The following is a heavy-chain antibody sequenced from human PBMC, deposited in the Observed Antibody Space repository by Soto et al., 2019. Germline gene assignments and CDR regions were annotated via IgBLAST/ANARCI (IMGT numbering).Heavy chain of an antibody. V-gene: IGHV3-64D*06. CDR2: ISSEGAST. CDR1: GFTFSSYA. J-gene: IGHJ4*02. Sequence: ETLRLSCSVSGFTFSSYAMHWVRQAPGKGLEYVASISSEGASTYYADSVKGRFIISRDNSKNTLYLQMSSLRAEDTAVYYCVKDRYVDYWGQGILVTVSS. CDR3: VKDRYVDY.